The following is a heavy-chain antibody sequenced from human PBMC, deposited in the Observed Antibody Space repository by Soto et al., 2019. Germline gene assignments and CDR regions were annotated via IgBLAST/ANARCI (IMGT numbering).Heavy chain of an antibody. CDR3: AREAGEAAAGYGMDV. J-gene: IGHJ6*02. CDR1: GYTFTSYA. Sequence: APVKVSCKASGYTFTSYAISWVRQAPGQGREWMGWISAYNGNTNYAQKLQGRVTMTTDTSTSTAYMELRSLRSDDTAVYYCAREAGEAAAGYGMDVWGQGTTVTGSS. V-gene: IGHV1-18*01. D-gene: IGHD6-13*01. CDR2: ISAYNGNT.